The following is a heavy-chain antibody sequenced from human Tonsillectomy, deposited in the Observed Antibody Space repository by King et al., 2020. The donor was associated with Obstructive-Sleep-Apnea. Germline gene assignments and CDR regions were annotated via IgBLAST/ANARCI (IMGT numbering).Heavy chain of an antibody. CDR2: LYSGGST. Sequence: VQLVESGGGLVQPGGSLRLSCAASGFTVSSNYMSWVRQAPGKGLEWVSVLYSGGSTYYADSVKGRFTISRHNSKNTLYLQMNNLTAEDTAVYYCAREHPAGESNGAMDYWGQGTLVTVSS. CDR1: GFTVSSNY. J-gene: IGHJ4*02. V-gene: IGHV3-53*04. D-gene: IGHD6-13*01. CDR3: AREHPAGESNGAMDY.